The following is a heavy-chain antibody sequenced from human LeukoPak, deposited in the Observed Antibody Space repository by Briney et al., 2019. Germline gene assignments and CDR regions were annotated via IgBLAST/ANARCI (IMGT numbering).Heavy chain of an antibody. J-gene: IGHJ4*02. CDR2: MYDSGAT. CDR1: GGSISSGNYY. V-gene: IGHV4-39*07. Sequence: SETLSLTCTVSGGSISSGNYYWGWIRQPPGKGLERIGSMYDSGATYYNPSLKSRVTISLDTSKSQFSLKLTSVTAADTAVYYCTRGAGWLIDYWGQGILVTVSS. CDR3: TRGAGWLIDY. D-gene: IGHD3-16*01.